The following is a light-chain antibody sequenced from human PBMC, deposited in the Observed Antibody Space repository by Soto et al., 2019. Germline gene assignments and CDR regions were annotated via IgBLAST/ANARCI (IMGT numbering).Light chain of an antibody. J-gene: IGKJ1*01. CDR1: QSLRSS. CDR2: DAS. V-gene: IGKV3-15*01. Sequence: ETMMTQSPDTLSVSLGERATLSCRASQSLRSSLAWYQQKPGQAPRLLIYDASTRATGIPARFSGSGSETDFTLTISGLQSEDFAVYYCQQYNNWPQAFGQGTKVDIK. CDR3: QQYNNWPQA.